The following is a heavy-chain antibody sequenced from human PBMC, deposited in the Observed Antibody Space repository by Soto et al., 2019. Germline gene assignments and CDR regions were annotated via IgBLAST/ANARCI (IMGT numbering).Heavy chain of an antibody. V-gene: IGHV3-23*03. CDR1: GFTFSSYA. CDR2: IYSGGST. D-gene: IGHD6-6*01. J-gene: IGHJ6*02. CDR3: AKDPRDSSSSYYYGMDV. Sequence: PGGSLRLSCAASGFTFSSYAMSWVRQAPGKGLEWVSVIYSGGSTYYADSVKGRFTISRDNSKNTLYLQMNSLRAEDTAVYYCAKDPRDSSSSYYYGMDVWGQGTTVTVSS.